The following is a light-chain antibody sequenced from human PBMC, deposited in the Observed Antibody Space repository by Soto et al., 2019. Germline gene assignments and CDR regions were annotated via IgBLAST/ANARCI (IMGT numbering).Light chain of an antibody. CDR2: DVS. V-gene: IGLV2-14*01. J-gene: IGLJ2*01. Sequence: QSVLTQPASVSGSPGQSITISCTGTSSDVGGYNYVSWYQQHPGKAPKLMIYDVSNRPSGVCNRFSGSKSGNTASLTISGLQAEDEADYYCSSYTSSSTLVVFGGGTKLTVL. CDR3: SSYTSSSTLVV. CDR1: SSDVGGYNY.